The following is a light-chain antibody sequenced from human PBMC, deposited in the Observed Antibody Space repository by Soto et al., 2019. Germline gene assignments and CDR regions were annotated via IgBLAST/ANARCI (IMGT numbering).Light chain of an antibody. J-gene: IGKJ4*01. Sequence: EIVLTQSPATLSLSPGERATLSCRASQSVTSYLAWYQQKPGQVPRLLIYDTSNRATGIPARFSGSGSGTDFTPTISSLEPEDFAVYYCQQRGNWPLTFGGGTKLEIK. V-gene: IGKV3-11*01. CDR2: DTS. CDR3: QQRGNWPLT. CDR1: QSVTSY.